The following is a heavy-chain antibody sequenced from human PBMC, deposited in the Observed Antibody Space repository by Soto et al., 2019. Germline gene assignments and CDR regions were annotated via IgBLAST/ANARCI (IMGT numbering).Heavy chain of an antibody. D-gene: IGHD6-13*01. V-gene: IGHV1-69*02. J-gene: IGHJ6*02. CDR3: AASYPPGGSWNYYYYGMDV. Sequence: QVQLVQSGAEVKKPGSSVKVSCKASGGTFSSYTISWVRQAPGQGLEWMGRIIPILGIANYAQKFQGRVTITADKSTSTAYMELSSLRSEDTAVYYCAASYPPGGSWNYYYYGMDVWGQGTTVTVSS. CDR1: GGTFSSYT. CDR2: IIPILGIA.